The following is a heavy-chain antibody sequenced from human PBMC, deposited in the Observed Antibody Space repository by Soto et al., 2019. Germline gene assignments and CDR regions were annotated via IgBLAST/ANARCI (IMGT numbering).Heavy chain of an antibody. J-gene: IGHJ4*02. Sequence: QVQLQESGPGLVKPSQTLSLTCTVSGGSISSGDYYWSWIRQPPGKGLEWIGYIYYSGSTYYNPSLKSRVTISVDTSTNRVSLKLSSVTAADTAVYYCARGERGGPFGDYWGQGTLVTVSS. CDR3: ARGERGGPFGDY. D-gene: IGHD3-16*01. CDR1: GGSISSGDYY. CDR2: IYYSGST. V-gene: IGHV4-30-4*01.